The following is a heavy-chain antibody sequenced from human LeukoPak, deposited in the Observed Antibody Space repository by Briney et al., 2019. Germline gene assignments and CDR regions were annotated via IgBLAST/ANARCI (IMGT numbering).Heavy chain of an antibody. CDR2: IIPILGIA. Sequence: SVKLSCKASRRTFSSYAINWVRQAPGHRLEWMGRIIPILGIANYAQKFQGRVTITADKSTSTAYMELSSLRSEDTGVYYCARDPTAMVKTFDYWGQGTMVTVSS. CDR1: RRTFSSYA. V-gene: IGHV1-69*04. D-gene: IGHD5-18*01. CDR3: ARDPTAMVKTFDY. J-gene: IGHJ4*02.